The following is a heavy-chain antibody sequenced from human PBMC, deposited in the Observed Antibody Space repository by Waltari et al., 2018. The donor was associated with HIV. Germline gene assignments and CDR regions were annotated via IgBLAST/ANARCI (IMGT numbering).Heavy chain of an antibody. V-gene: IGHV4-31*03. CDR3: ARGSTVTRTAPDYYYYYGMDV. D-gene: IGHD4-17*01. Sequence: QVQLQESGPGLVKPSQTLSLTCTVSGGSISSGGYYWSWIRQHPGKGLEWIGYIYYSGSTYYNPSLKSRVTISVDTSKNQFSLKLSSVTAADTAVYYCARGSTVTRTAPDYYYYYGMDVWGQGTTVTVSS. CDR1: GGSISSGGYY. CDR2: IYYSGST. J-gene: IGHJ6*02.